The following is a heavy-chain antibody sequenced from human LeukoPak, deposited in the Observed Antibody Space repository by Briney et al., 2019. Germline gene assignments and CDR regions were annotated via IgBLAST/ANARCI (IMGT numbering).Heavy chain of an antibody. D-gene: IGHD3-10*01. CDR2: RSYEGSNK. CDR3: AKVNSMVRGVTYYFDY. J-gene: IGHJ4*02. V-gene: IGHV3-30*18. Sequence: PGRSLRLSCAASGFTFSSYSMHWVRQAPGKGLEWVAVRSYEGSNKYYADSVKGRFTISRDNSKNTLYLQMNSLRAEDTAVYYCAKVNSMVRGVTYYFDYWGQGTLVTVSS. CDR1: GFTFSSYS.